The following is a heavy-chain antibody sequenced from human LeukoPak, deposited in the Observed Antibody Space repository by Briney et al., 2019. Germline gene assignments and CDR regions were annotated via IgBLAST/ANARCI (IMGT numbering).Heavy chain of an antibody. V-gene: IGHV3-53*01. D-gene: IGHD1-1*01. CDR2: IFSGGST. CDR3: ASTTRGGTYYYYMDV. CDR1: GLTVSSNY. J-gene: IGHJ6*03. Sequence: PGGSLRLSCAASGLTVSSNYMSWVSQAPGKGLEWDSVIFSGGSTYYADSEKGRFTVSRDNSKNTLYLQMNSLRAEDTAVYYCASTTRGGTYYYYMDVWGKGTTVTISS.